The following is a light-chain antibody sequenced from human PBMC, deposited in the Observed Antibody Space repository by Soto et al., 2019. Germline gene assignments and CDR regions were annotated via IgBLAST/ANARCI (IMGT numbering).Light chain of an antibody. J-gene: IGKJ5*01. CDR3: QQFKSYPIT. V-gene: IGKV1-9*01. Sequence: DFQLTQSPSFLSASVGDRFTITFRASQGVSSDLAWYQQNPGKAPKLLIYAASTLQNGVPSTFSGSGSGTEFTLTISSLQPEDFGTYYCQQFKSYPITFGQGTRLEI. CDR2: AAS. CDR1: QGVSSD.